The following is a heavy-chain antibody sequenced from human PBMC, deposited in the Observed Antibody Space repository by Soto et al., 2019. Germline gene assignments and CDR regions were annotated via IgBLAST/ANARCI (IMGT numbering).Heavy chain of an antibody. CDR2: ISSSGTGI. CDR1: GFTFSDYY. J-gene: IGHJ3*02. V-gene: IGHV3-11*01. Sequence: PGGSLRLSCSASGFTFSDYYMTWGRQAPGKGLEWVSYISSSGTGIYYADSVKGRFTISRDNAKKSLYLQMSSLRAEDTAVYYCARAFSDAFDIWGQGTMVTVSS. CDR3: ARAFSDAFDI.